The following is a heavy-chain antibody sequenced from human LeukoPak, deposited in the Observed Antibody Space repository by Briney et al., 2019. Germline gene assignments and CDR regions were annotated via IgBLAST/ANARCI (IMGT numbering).Heavy chain of an antibody. CDR3: AKDTLDTIFAPRHFDY. Sequence: GGSLRLSCAASGFTFSSYSMNWVRQAPGKGLEWVSYISSSSSTIYYADSVKGRFTISRDNAKNSLYLQMNSLRAEDTAVYYCAKDTLDTIFAPRHFDYWGQGTLVTVSS. J-gene: IGHJ4*02. V-gene: IGHV3-48*01. D-gene: IGHD3-3*01. CDR1: GFTFSSYS. CDR2: ISSSSSTI.